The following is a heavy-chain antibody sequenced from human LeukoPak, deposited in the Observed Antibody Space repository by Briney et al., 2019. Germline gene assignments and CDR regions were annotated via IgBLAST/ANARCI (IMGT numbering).Heavy chain of an antibody. CDR3: ASSSWYGKLDY. V-gene: IGHV4-59*08. CDR1: GGSISSYY. CDR2: IYYNGST. Sequence: PSETLSLTCTVSGGSISSYYWSWIRQPPGKGLEWIGYIYYNGSTNYNPSLKSRVTISVDTSKNQFSLKLSSVTAADTAVYYCASSSWYGKLDYWGQGTLVTVSS. D-gene: IGHD6-13*01. J-gene: IGHJ4*02.